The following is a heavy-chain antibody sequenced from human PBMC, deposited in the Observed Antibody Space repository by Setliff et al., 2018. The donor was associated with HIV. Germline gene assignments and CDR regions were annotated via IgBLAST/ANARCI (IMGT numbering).Heavy chain of an antibody. CDR2: IRSKAYGGTA. D-gene: IGHD3-3*01. J-gene: IGHJ4*02. Sequence: GGSLRLSCAASGFPFGDYDMTWFRQAPGKEVEWVGFIRSKAYGGTAAYAASVKGRFSISRDDAKTIAYLHMNSLTTDDTAVYFCTRDRRGSSSWSGYNGGFDYWGQGTLVTVSS. V-gene: IGHV3-49*03. CDR3: TRDRRGSSSWSGYNGGFDY. CDR1: GFPFGDYD.